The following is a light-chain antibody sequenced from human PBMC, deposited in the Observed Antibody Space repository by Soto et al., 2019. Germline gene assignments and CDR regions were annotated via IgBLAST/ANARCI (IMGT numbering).Light chain of an antibody. Sequence: QSALTQPASVSGSPGQSITISCTGTSSDVGGYNYVSWYQQHPGKAPKLMIYDVSNRPSGVSNRFSGSKSGNTASLTISGLQAEDEAGYYCSSYTSSSSWAFGGGTKLTVL. V-gene: IGLV2-14*01. J-gene: IGLJ2*01. CDR1: SSDVGGYNY. CDR3: SSYTSSSSWA. CDR2: DVS.